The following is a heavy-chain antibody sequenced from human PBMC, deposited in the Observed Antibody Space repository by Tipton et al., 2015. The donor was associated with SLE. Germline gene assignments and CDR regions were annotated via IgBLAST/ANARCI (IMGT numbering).Heavy chain of an antibody. J-gene: IGHJ4*02. CDR1: GGSFSGYY. CDR2: INHNGRT. Sequence: TLSLTCVVYGGSFSGYYWSWIRQPPGKGLEWIGEINHNGRTNYKLSLKSRVTISVDTSKNQFSLKLSSVTAADTAVYYCARAYDSSGYYRYYFDYWGQGTLVTVSS. CDR3: ARAYDSSGYYRYYFDY. D-gene: IGHD3-22*01. V-gene: IGHV4-34*01.